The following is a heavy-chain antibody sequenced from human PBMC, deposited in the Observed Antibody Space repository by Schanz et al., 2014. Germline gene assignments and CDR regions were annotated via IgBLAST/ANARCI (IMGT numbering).Heavy chain of an antibody. V-gene: IGHV1-8*01. CDR3: ARGRGCTGGSCYSWFDL. J-gene: IGHJ5*02. CDR2: MNPNSGNP. Sequence: VQLEQSGAEVKKPGSSVKVSCKASGGTFSSFGINWVRQAPGQGLEWLGWMNPNSGNPGFAQKFRGRVTMTRNTSMSTAYIELHILTSEDTAVYYCARGRGCTGGSCYSWFDLWGQGTLXTVAS. CDR1: GGTFSSFG. D-gene: IGHD2-15*01.